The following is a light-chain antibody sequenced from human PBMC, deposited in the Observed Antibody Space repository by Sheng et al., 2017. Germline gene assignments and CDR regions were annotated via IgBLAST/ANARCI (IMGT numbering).Light chain of an antibody. Sequence: DIQMTQSPSSLSTSVGDRVTITCRASQDTYTYLNWYQQKPGKAPKLLIYDASNLETGVPSRFSGSGSGTDFTFTISSLQPEDIATYYCQQYDNPSFTFG. J-gene: IGKJ3*01. CDR2: DAS. CDR1: QDTYTY. CDR3: QQYDNPSFT. V-gene: IGKV1-33*01.